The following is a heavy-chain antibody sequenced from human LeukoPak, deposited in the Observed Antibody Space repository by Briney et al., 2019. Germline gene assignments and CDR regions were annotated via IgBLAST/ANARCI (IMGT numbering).Heavy chain of an antibody. CDR3: AKDRTWELERQGAFDI. Sequence: GGSLRLSCAASGFTFDDYAMHWVRQAPGNCLEWVSGISWNSGSIGYADSVKGRFTISRDNAKNSLYLQMNSLRAEDTALYYCAKDRTWELERQGAFDIWGQGTMVTVSS. CDR1: GFTFDDYA. V-gene: IGHV3-9*01. D-gene: IGHD1-1*01. CDR2: ISWNSGSI. J-gene: IGHJ3*02.